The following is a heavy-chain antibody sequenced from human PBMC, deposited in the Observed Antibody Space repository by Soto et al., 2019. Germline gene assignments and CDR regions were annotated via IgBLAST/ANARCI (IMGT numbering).Heavy chain of an antibody. CDR1: GFTFDTYG. Sequence: QVHLVESGGGVAQPGRSLRLSCVASGFTFDTYGIHWVRQAPGKGLRWVALISYEGSNTYYADSVRGRFTISRDNSKNTLYLQINALRPDDTGVYYCARVTPGNNLYYFSGLDVWGRGTSVTVSS. J-gene: IGHJ6*02. D-gene: IGHD1-1*01. V-gene: IGHV3-30-3*01. CDR2: ISYEGSNT. CDR3: ARVTPGNNLYYFSGLDV.